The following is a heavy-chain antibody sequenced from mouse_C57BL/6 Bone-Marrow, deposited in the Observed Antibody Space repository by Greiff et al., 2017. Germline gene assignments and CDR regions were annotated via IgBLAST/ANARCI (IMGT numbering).Heavy chain of an antibody. Sequence: EVKLVESGGDLVKPGGSLKLSCAASGFTFSSYGMSWVRQTPDKRLEWVATISSGGSYTYYPDSVKGRFTISRDNAKNTLYLQMSSLKSEDTAMYYCARPRYDGFAYWGQGTLVTVPA. V-gene: IGHV5-6*01. J-gene: IGHJ3*01. CDR3: ARPRYDGFAY. CDR2: ISSGGSYT. CDR1: GFTFSSYG. D-gene: IGHD2-12*01.